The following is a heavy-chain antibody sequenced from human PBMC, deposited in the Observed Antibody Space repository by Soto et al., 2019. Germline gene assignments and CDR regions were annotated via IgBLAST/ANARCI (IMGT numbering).Heavy chain of an antibody. CDR3: ARSSGNIAEYSQH. CDR1: GGSISSYY. Sequence: SETLSLTCTVSGGSISSYYWSWIRQHPGKGLEWIGYIYYSGSTYYNPSLESRVTISVDASKNQFSLKLSSVTAEDTAVYYCARSSGNIAEYSQHWGQGTLVTVSS. D-gene: IGHD3-3*01. J-gene: IGHJ1*01. CDR2: IYYSGST. V-gene: IGHV4-59*06.